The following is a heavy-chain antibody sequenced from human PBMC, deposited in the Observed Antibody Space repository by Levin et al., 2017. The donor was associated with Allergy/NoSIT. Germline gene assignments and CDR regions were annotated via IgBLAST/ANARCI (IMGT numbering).Heavy chain of an antibody. CDR2: ISNDGGHK. CDR1: GFTFSDYG. Sequence: GESLKISCAASGFTFSDYGMHWVRQAPGKGLEWVAVISNDGGHKYYADSVQGRFTISRDNSKNTLYLQMDSLRVDDTAVYYCAKASFYDVLTEYHPHFDYWGQGTLVTVSS. V-gene: IGHV3-30*18. D-gene: IGHD3-9*01. J-gene: IGHJ4*02. CDR3: AKASFYDVLTEYHPHFDY.